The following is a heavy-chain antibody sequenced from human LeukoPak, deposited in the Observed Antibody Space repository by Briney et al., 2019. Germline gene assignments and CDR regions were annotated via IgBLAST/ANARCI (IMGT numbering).Heavy chain of an antibody. V-gene: IGHV1-69*04. Sequence: ASVKVSCKASGGTSNSHAVSWVRQAPGQGLEWMGRIIPNLGTTNRAQNFQDRVTLTADKSTNTAYMELTSLTSDDTAVYYCATTNDGGGYQWGDFFDFWGQGTLVTVSS. D-gene: IGHD3-22*01. CDR3: ATTNDGGGYQWGDFFDF. CDR2: IIPNLGTT. CDR1: GGTSNSHA. J-gene: IGHJ4*02.